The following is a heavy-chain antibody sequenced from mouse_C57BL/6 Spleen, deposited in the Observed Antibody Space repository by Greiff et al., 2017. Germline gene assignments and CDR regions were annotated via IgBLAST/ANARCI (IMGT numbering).Heavy chain of an antibody. V-gene: IGHV1-82*01. D-gene: IGHD1-1*01. CDR1: GYAFSSSW. CDR3: ARELLP. J-gene: IGHJ3*01. CDR2: IYPGDGDT. Sequence: VQLQQSGPELVKPGASVKISCKASGYAFSSSWMNWVKQRPGKGLEWIGRIYPGDGDTNCNGKFKGKATLTADKSSSTAYMQLSSLTSEDSAVYFCARELLPWGQGTLVTVSA.